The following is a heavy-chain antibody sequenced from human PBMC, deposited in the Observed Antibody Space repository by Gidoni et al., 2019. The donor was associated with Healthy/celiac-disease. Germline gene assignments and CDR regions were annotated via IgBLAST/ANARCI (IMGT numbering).Heavy chain of an antibody. D-gene: IGHD1-26*01. J-gene: IGHJ4*02. V-gene: IGHV3-53*01. Sequence: EVQVVESGGGWIQPGGSVRPDWAASEFTVSSNYMSWVRQAPGKGLGWVSVIYSCGSTYYADSVKGRFTISRDNSKSTLYLQMNSLRAEDTAVYYCARFYSGSYHLDYWGQGTLVTVSS. CDR3: ARFYSGSYHLDY. CDR1: EFTVSSNY. CDR2: IYSCGST.